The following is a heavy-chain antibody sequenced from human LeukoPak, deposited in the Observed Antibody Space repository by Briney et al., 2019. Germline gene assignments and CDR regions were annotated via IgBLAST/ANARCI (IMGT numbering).Heavy chain of an antibody. CDR1: GYTFTAYY. J-gene: IGHJ4*02. Sequence: ASVKVSCKASGYTFTAYYMHWVRQAPGQGLEWMGWINPNSGGTNYAQTFQGRVTMTRDTSISTAYMELSRLRSDDTAVYYCARDPGELYYFDYWAQGTLVTVSS. V-gene: IGHV1-2*02. D-gene: IGHD7-27*01. CDR2: INPNSGGT. CDR3: ARDPGELYYFDY.